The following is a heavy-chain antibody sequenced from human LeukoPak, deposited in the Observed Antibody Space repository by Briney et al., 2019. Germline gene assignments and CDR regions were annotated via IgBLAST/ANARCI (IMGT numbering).Heavy chain of an antibody. CDR2: ISYDGSNK. CDR1: GFTFSSYG. Sequence: PGGSLRLSCAASGFTFSSYGMHWVRQAPGKGLEWVAVISYDGSNKYYADSVKGRFTISRDNSKNALYLQMNSLRAEDTAVYYCASGEEAAAGNDAFDIWGQGTMVTVSS. D-gene: IGHD6-13*01. J-gene: IGHJ3*02. V-gene: IGHV3-30*03. CDR3: ASGEEAAAGNDAFDI.